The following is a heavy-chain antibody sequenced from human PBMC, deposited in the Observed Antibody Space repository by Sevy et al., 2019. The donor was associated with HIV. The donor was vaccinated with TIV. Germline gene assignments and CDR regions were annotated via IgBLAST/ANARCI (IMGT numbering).Heavy chain of an antibody. CDR3: ASIKIFGVLSDYFDY. Sequence: KQSQTLSLTCTVSGDSIRSSSYYWGWIRQPPGKGLGWIGSIYYSGSTYYNPSLKSRVTISVDTSKNQFSLKLSSVTAADTAVYYCASIKIFGVLSDYFDYWGQGTLVTVSS. J-gene: IGHJ4*02. V-gene: IGHV4-39*01. CDR1: GDSIRSSSYY. D-gene: IGHD3-3*01. CDR2: IYYSGST.